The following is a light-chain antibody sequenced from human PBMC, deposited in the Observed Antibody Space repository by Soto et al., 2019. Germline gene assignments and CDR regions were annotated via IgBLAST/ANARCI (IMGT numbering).Light chain of an antibody. CDR3: SSYTRSSTLAV. Sequence: QSVLTQPASVSGSPGQSITISCTGTSSDVGGYDYVSWYQQRPGKAPKLMIYDVSNRPSGASNRFSGSKSGNTASLTISGLQAEDEADYYCSSYTRSSTLAVFGGGTKVTVL. J-gene: IGLJ3*02. CDR1: SSDVGGYDY. V-gene: IGLV2-14*01. CDR2: DVS.